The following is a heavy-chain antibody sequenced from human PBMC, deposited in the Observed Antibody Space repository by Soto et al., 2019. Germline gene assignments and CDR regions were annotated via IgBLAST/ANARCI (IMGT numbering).Heavy chain of an antibody. CDR1: GGSISSYY. J-gene: IGHJ4*02. D-gene: IGHD6-19*01. CDR2: IYYSGST. CDR3: ARVFSGGGDYFDY. Sequence: SETLSLTCTVSGGSISSYYWIWIRQPPGKGLEWIGYIYYSGSTNYNPSLKSRVTISVDTSKNQFSLKLSSVTAADTAVYYCARVFSGGGDYFDYWGQGTLVTVSS. V-gene: IGHV4-59*01.